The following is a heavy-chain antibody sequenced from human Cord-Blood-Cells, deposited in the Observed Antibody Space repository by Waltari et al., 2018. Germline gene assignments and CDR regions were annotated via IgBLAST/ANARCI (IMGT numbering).Heavy chain of an antibody. CDR1: GGSISSGGYY. CDR3: ARVGGGYCSGGSCYYFDY. J-gene: IGHJ4*02. V-gene: IGHV4-31*03. CDR2: IYYSGRT. D-gene: IGHD2-15*01. Sequence: QVQLQESGPGLVKPSQTLSLTCTVSGGSISSGGYYWSWIRQHPGKGLEWIGYIYYSGRTYNNPSLKRRVTISVDTSKNQFSLKRSSVTAADTAVYYCARVGGGYCSGGSCYYFDYWGQGTLVTVSS.